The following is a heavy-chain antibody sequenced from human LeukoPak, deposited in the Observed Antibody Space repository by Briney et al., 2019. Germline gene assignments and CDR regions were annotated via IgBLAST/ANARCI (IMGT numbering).Heavy chain of an antibody. CDR2: IKSKTDGGTT. V-gene: IGHV3-15*01. Sequence: GGSLRLSCAASGFTFSNAWMTWVRQAPGKGLEWVGRIKSKTDGGTTDYAEPVKGRFTVSRDDSKNTLYLQMNTLKAEDTAVYYCILASAGPAYWGQGTLVTVSS. J-gene: IGHJ4*02. CDR1: GFTFSNAW. D-gene: IGHD6-13*01. CDR3: ILASAGPAY.